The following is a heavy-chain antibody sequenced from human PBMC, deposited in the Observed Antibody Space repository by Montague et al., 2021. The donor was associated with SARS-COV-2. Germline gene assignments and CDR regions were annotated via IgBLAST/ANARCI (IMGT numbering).Heavy chain of an antibody. J-gene: IGHJ5*02. D-gene: IGHD1-26*01. CDR1: GGSISDNNW. CDR2: ISLGGHT. CDR3: ARDIWEPEVRSRGWFDP. V-gene: IGHV4-4*02. Sequence: SETLSLTCAVSGGSISDNNWWCWVRHSPETGLEWIGEISLGGHTDYNPSLKSRVIISLDNTKNQFSLKLTSVTAAATADYYCARDIWEPEVRSRGWFDPWGQGILVTVSS.